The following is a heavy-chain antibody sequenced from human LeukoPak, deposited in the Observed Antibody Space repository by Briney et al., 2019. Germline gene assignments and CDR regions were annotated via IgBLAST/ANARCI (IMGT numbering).Heavy chain of an antibody. D-gene: IGHD2-2*01. Sequence: ASVKVSCKASEYTFTAYYMHWVRQAPGQGLEWMGWINPSSGGTNYAQKFQGRVTMTRDTSASTAYMDLSRLRSDDTAVYYWARRPGYCNNSSCYQNDWAQGKLVTVS. CDR2: INPSSGGT. CDR1: EYTFTAYY. V-gene: IGHV1-2*02. J-gene: IGHJ4*02. CDR3: ARRPGYCNNSSCYQND.